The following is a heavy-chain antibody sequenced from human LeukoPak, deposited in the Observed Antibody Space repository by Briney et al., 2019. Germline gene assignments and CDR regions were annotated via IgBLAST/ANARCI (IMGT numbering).Heavy chain of an antibody. V-gene: IGHV4-39*07. CDR3: ASNQGYYYDSSGYYFSSNDAFDI. CDR1: GGSISSSSYY. Sequence: SETLSLTCTVSGGSISSSSYYWGWIRQPPGKGLEWIGSIYYSGSTYYNPSLKSRVTIPVDTSKNQFSLKLSSVTAADTAVYYCASNQGYYYDSSGYYFSSNDAFDIWGQGTMVTVSS. D-gene: IGHD3-22*01. J-gene: IGHJ3*02. CDR2: IYYSGST.